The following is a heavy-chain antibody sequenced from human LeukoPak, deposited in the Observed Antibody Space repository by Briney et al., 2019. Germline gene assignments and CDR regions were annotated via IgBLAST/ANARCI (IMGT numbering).Heavy chain of an antibody. D-gene: IGHD4-17*01. Sequence: HPGGSLRLSCAASGFTFSSYAMHWVRQAPGKGLEWGAVISYDGSNKYYADSVKGRFTISRDNSKNTLYLQMNSLRAEGTAVYYCARDLTTVTWGDYWGQGTLVTVSS. CDR1: GFTFSSYA. J-gene: IGHJ4*02. V-gene: IGHV3-30-3*01. CDR2: ISYDGSNK. CDR3: ARDLTTVTWGDY.